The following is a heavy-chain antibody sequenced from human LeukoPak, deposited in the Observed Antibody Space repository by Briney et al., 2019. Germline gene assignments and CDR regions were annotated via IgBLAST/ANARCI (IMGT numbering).Heavy chain of an antibody. CDR2: IIPIFGTA. CDR1: VGTFSSYA. CDR3: ASGQATGDGEGDFDY. Sequence: RASVKVSCKASVGTFSSYAISWVRQAPGQGLEWMGRIIPIFGTANYAQKFQGRVTITTDESTSTAYMELSSLRSEDTAVYYCASGQATGDGEGDFDYWGQGTLVTVSS. V-gene: IGHV1-69*05. J-gene: IGHJ4*02. D-gene: IGHD7-27*01.